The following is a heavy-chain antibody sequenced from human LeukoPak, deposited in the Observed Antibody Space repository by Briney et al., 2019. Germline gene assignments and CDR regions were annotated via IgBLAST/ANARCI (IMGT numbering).Heavy chain of an antibody. Sequence: GASVKVSCKASGYAFSGYYIHWVRQAPGQGLEWIGWINPNSGGTNYVQNFQGRVTMTRDTSITTAYMELSRLRSDDTAVYYCARAPRDGYNPWYFDNWGQGTLVTVSS. J-gene: IGHJ4*02. D-gene: IGHD5-24*01. CDR3: ARAPRDGYNPWYFDN. CDR2: INPNSGGT. CDR1: GYAFSGYY. V-gene: IGHV1-2*02.